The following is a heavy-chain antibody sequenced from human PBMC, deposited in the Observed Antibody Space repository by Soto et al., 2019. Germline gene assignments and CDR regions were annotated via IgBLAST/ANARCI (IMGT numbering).Heavy chain of an antibody. D-gene: IGHD6-13*01. V-gene: IGHV1-46*01. J-gene: IGHJ6*02. Sequence: GXSLKVSCKASGYTLTSYYMHWVRQAPGQGLEWMGIINPSGGSTSYAQKFQGRVTMTRDTSTSTVYMELNSLRAEDTAVYYCARVRHRRTIAAAGTTYGMDVWGQGTTVTVSS. CDR3: ARVRHRRTIAAAGTTYGMDV. CDR1: GYTLTSYY. CDR2: INPSGGST.